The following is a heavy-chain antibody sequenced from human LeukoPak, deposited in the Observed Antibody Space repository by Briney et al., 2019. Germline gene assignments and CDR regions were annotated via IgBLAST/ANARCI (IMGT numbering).Heavy chain of an antibody. Sequence: PSETLSLTCTVSGNSISNYYWSWIRQPPGKGLEWIGYIYYSGSTNYNPSLKSRVTISVDTSKNQFSLRPSSVTAADTAVYYCARDGGCCGGDCYFYWGQGTLVTVSS. J-gene: IGHJ4*02. V-gene: IGHV4-59*01. CDR1: GNSISNYY. D-gene: IGHD2-21*02. CDR3: ARDGGCCGGDCYFY. CDR2: IYYSGST.